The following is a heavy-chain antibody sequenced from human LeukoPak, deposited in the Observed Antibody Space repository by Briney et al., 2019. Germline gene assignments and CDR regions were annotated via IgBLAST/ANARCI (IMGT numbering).Heavy chain of an antibody. V-gene: IGHV3-30*02. CDR3: AKGFRFTYYYDSSGPDDAFDI. Sequence: GGSLRLSCAASGFTFSSYGMHWVRQAPGKGLEWVAFIRYDGSNKYYADSVKGRFTISRDNSKNTLYLQMNSLRAEDTAVYYCAKGFRFTYYYDSSGPDDAFDIWGQGTMVTVSS. CDR1: GFTFSSYG. D-gene: IGHD3-22*01. J-gene: IGHJ3*02. CDR2: IRYDGSNK.